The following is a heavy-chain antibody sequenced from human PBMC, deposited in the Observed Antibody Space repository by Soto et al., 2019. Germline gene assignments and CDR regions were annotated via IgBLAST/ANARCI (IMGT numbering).Heavy chain of an antibody. CDR2: IKGDESST. CDR1: GFTFSSYW. Sequence: EVQLVESGGGLVQSGGPLRLSCAASGFTFSSYWMHWVRQAPGKGLVWVSRIKGDESSTNYADSVKGRFTISRDNAKDTVFLQMSDLRAEDTAVYYCARGAMGSYYNDYWGQGILVTVSS. V-gene: IGHV3-74*01. D-gene: IGHD3-10*01. J-gene: IGHJ4*02. CDR3: ARGAMGSYYNDY.